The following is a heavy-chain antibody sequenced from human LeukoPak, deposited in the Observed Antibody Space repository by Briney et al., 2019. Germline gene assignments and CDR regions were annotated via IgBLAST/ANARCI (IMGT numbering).Heavy chain of an antibody. CDR1: GFTFSSYA. V-gene: IGHV3-23*01. Sequence: GGSLRLSCAASGFTFSSYAVTWVRPAPGQGLEWGSGITGSGDTTFYADSVKGRFTISTDNSKNTLYLQMHSLRAEDTAVYYCVKDYSTIAAAANPLLDYWGQGALVTVSS. CDR2: ITGSGDTT. CDR3: VKDYSTIAAAANPLLDY. J-gene: IGHJ4*02. D-gene: IGHD6-13*01.